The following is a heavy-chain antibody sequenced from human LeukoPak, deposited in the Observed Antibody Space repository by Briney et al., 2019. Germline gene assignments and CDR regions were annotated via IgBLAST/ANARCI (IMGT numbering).Heavy chain of an antibody. V-gene: IGHV3-7*01. CDR1: GFTFSDYW. CDR3: KSGGAAPGSFDN. Sequence: EGSLRLSCAASGFTFSDYWMSWMRQAPGKGLEWGANIKYDGDEEYYVDSVKGRFTISRDNAKNSLYLQLNSLRVEDTAVYYCKSGGAAPGSFDNWGQGTLVTVSP. CDR2: IKYDGDEE. D-gene: IGHD6-13*01. J-gene: IGHJ4*02.